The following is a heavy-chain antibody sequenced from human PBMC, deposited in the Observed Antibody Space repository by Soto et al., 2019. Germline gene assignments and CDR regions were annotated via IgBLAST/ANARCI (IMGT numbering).Heavy chain of an antibody. V-gene: IGHV3-33*01. CDR1: GFSFGGFG. Sequence: QVQLVESGGGVVQPGKSLRLSCSASGFSFGGFGMHWVRQAPGKGLEWVALIWYDGSKKYYAASVKGRFTISRDNSRKTVYLEMTSLRGEDTAVYYCGRALAGVNDACDMWGQGTNVTVSP. CDR2: IWYDGSKK. CDR3: GRALAGVNDACDM. D-gene: IGHD6-13*01. J-gene: IGHJ3*02.